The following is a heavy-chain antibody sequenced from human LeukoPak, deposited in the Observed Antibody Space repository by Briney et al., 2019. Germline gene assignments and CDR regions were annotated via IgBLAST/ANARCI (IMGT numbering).Heavy chain of an antibody. CDR3: ARQSLIRITMVRGVTNWFDP. CDR2: IYYSGST. CDR1: GGSLSSSSYY. V-gene: IGHV4-39*01. D-gene: IGHD3-10*01. J-gene: IGHJ5*02. Sequence: SETLSLTCTVSGGSLSSSSYYRGWIRQPPGKGLEWIGSIYYSGSTYCNPSLKSRVTISVDTSKNQFSLKLSSVTAADTAVYYCARQSLIRITMVRGVTNWFDPWGQGTLVTVSS.